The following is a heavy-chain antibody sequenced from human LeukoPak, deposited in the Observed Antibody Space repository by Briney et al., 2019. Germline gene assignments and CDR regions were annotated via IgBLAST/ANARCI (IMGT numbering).Heavy chain of an antibody. V-gene: IGHV3-74*01. CDR2: INSDGSYT. Sequence: PGGSLRLSCVASGFSFSNYWMYWGRQAPGKGLVWVSRINSDGSYTDHADSAKGRFTISRDNAKDTLYLQMNSLRADDTAVYYCARADNWQSGGAWGQGTLVTVSS. J-gene: IGHJ5*02. D-gene: IGHD1-1*01. CDR3: ARADNWQSGGA. CDR1: GFSFSNYW.